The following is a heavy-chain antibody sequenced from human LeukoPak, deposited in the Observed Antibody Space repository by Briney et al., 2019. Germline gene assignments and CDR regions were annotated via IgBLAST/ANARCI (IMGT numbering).Heavy chain of an antibody. Sequence: GGSLRLSCAASGFTFSSYAMSWVRQAPGKWLEWVSAISGSGGSTYYADSVKGRFTISRDNSKNTLYLQMNSLRAEDTAVYYCARAALRYFDRDAFDIWGQGTMVNVSS. V-gene: IGHV3-23*01. CDR1: GFTFSSYA. D-gene: IGHD3-9*01. J-gene: IGHJ3*02. CDR2: ISGSGGST. CDR3: ARAALRYFDRDAFDI.